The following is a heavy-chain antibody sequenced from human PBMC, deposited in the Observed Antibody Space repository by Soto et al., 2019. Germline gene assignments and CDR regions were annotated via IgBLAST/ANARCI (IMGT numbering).Heavy chain of an antibody. J-gene: IGHJ4*02. V-gene: IGHV3-23*01. CDR2: ISGSGVNT. Sequence: EVQLLESGGGLVQPGGSLRLSCAASGFTFSSYAVSWVRQAPGKGLEWVSAISGSGVNTYYADSVKGRFTISRDNSKNTLYLQMNSLRAEATAVYYCAREGKKLGGGYFDSWGQGTLVTVSS. D-gene: IGHD3-16*01. CDR1: GFTFSSYA. CDR3: AREGKKLGGGYFDS.